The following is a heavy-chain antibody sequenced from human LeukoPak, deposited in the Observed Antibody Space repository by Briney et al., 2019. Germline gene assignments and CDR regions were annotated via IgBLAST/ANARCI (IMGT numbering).Heavy chain of an antibody. J-gene: IGHJ1*01. V-gene: IGHV3-30-3*01. CDR1: GFTFSSYA. CDR3: ARVSRDHDYGDH. D-gene: IGHD4-17*01. Sequence: GGSLRLSCAASGFTFSSYAMHWVRQAPGKGLEWVAVISYDGSNKYYADSVKGRFTISRDNSKNTLYLQMNSLRAEDTAVYYCARVSRDHDYGDHWGPGTLVTISS. CDR2: ISYDGSNK.